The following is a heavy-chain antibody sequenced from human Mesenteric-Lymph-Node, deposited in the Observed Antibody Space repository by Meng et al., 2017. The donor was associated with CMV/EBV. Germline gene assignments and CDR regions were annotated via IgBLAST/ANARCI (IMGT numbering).Heavy chain of an antibody. Sequence: SETLSLTCTVSGGSVSSGSYYWSWIRQPPGKGLEWIGYIYYSGSTNYNPSLKGRVTISVDTSKNQFSLKLSSVTAADTAVYYCAREASDHGVIEGANWFDPWGQGTLVTVSS. D-gene: IGHD3-16*02. J-gene: IGHJ5*02. CDR1: GGSVSSGSYY. V-gene: IGHV4-61*01. CDR2: IYYSGST. CDR3: AREASDHGVIEGANWFDP.